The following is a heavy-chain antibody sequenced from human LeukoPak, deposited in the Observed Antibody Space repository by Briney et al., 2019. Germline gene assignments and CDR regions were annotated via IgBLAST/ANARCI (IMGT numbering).Heavy chain of an antibody. Sequence: SETLSLTCTVSSGSITNYYWSWIRQPPGKGLEWIGFIYYSGSTNYNPSLKSRVTISVDTSKNQFSLKLSSVTAADTAVYYCAREGSGYYDSSGYLDYWGQGTLVTVSS. V-gene: IGHV4-59*01. D-gene: IGHD3-22*01. CDR1: SGSITNYY. J-gene: IGHJ4*02. CDR3: AREGSGYYDSSGYLDY. CDR2: IYYSGST.